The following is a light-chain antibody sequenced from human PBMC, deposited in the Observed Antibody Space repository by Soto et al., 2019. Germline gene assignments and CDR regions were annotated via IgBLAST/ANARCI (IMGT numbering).Light chain of an antibody. CDR2: DVS. J-gene: IGLJ2*01. CDR3: SSYTSSTTLV. V-gene: IGLV2-14*01. Sequence: ALTQPASVSGSPGQSITISCTGTSSDVGGYNYVSWYQQHPGKAPKLLVFDVSYRPSGVSNRFSGSRSGSTASLTISGLQAEDEADYYCSSYTSSTTLVFGGGTKLTVL. CDR1: SSDVGGYNY.